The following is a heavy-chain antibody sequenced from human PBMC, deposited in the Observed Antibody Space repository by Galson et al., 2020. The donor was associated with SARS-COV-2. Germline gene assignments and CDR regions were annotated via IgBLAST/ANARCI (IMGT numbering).Heavy chain of an antibody. CDR2: IDQDGSKE. D-gene: IGHD3-9*01. CDR1: GFTLSSYR. CDR3: ARIHILTGYHNIDY. Sequence: QLGESLKISCAASGFTLSSYRMSWVRQAPGKGLEWVANIDQDGSKEYYVDSVKGRFTISRDNAKNLLYLQMNSLRAEDTAVYYCARIHILTGYHNIDYWGQGTLVTVSS. V-gene: IGHV3-7*04. J-gene: IGHJ4*02.